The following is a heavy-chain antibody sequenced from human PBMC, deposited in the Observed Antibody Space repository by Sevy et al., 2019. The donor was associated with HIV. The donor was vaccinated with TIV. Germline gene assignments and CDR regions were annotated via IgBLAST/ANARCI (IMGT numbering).Heavy chain of an antibody. J-gene: IGHJ6*02. Sequence: GVSLRLSCAASGFTFSSYEMNWVRQAPGKGLEWVSYISSSGSTIYYADSVKGRFTISRDNAKNSLYLQMNSLRAEDTAVYYCARDRVQYYYDSSGYFHYYYYYGMDVWGQGTTVTVSS. CDR3: ARDRVQYYYDSSGYFHYYYYYGMDV. CDR1: GFTFSSYE. V-gene: IGHV3-48*03. D-gene: IGHD3-22*01. CDR2: ISSSGSTI.